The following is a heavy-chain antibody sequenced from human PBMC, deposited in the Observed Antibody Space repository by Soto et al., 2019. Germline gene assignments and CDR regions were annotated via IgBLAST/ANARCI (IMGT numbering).Heavy chain of an antibody. Sequence: QVQLQESGPGLVKPSQTLSLTCTVSGGSISSGDYYWSWIRQPPGKGREWIGYIYYSGSTYYNPSLKSRVTISVDTSKNQFSLKLSSVTAADTAVYYCARGAFFGVVIRHLDYWGQGTLVTVSS. CDR3: ARGAFFGVVIRHLDY. CDR1: GGSISSGDYY. CDR2: IYYSGST. J-gene: IGHJ4*02. V-gene: IGHV4-30-4*01. D-gene: IGHD3-3*01.